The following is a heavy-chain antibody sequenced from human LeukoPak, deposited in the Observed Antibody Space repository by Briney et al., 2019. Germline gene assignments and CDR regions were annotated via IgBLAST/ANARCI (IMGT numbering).Heavy chain of an antibody. V-gene: IGHV3-30*04. D-gene: IGHD3-3*01. CDR2: ISYDGNIK. J-gene: IGHJ6*02. CDR3: ARAPPPDFWSGYPPYYGMDV. CDR1: GFTFSSYA. Sequence: GGSLRLSCAASGFTFSSYAMHWVRQAPGKGLEWVAVISYDGNIKYYTDSVKGRFTISRDNSKNTLYLQMNSLRAEDTAVYYCARAPPPDFWSGYPPYYGMDVWGQGTTVTVSS.